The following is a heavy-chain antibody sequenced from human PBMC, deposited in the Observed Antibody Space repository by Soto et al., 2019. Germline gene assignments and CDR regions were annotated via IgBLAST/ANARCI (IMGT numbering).Heavy chain of an antibody. D-gene: IGHD3-22*01. CDR3: ARGSRGYYDSSGYYYFDY. V-gene: IGHV4-31*03. J-gene: IGHJ4*02. CDR1: GGSISSGGYY. CDR2: IYYSGST. Sequence: SETLSLTCTVSGGSISSGGYYWSWIRQHPGKGLEWIGYIYYSGSTYYNPSLKSRVTISVDTSKNQFSLKLSSVTAADTAAYYCARGSRGYYDSSGYYYFDYWGQGTLVTVSS.